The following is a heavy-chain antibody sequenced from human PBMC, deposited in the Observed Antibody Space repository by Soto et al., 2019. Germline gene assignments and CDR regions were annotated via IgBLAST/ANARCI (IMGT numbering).Heavy chain of an antibody. J-gene: IGHJ4*02. CDR1: GDSIRSSSY. CDR3: ARTSNVLRYFDWFSALDYFDY. D-gene: IGHD3-9*01. Sequence: PSETLSLTCTVSGDSIRSSSYWGWIRPPPGKGLEWIGSVYSSGNTYYNPSLNSRVTISVDTSKNQFSLKLSSVTAADTAVYYCARTSNVLRYFDWFSALDYFDYWGQGTLVTVSS. V-gene: IGHV4-39*01. CDR2: VYSSGNT.